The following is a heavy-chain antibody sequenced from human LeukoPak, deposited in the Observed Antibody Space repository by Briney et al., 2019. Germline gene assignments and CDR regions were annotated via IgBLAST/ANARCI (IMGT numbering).Heavy chain of an antibody. CDR2: IKQDGSEK. Sequence: GGSLRLSCAASGFTFSSYAMSWVRQAPGKGLEWVANIKQDGSEKYYVDSVKGRFTISRDNAKNSLYLQMNSLRAEDTAVYYCARDLGYSYASYFDYWGQGTLVTVSS. V-gene: IGHV3-7*03. CDR3: ARDLGYSYASYFDY. D-gene: IGHD5-18*01. CDR1: GFTFSSYA. J-gene: IGHJ4*02.